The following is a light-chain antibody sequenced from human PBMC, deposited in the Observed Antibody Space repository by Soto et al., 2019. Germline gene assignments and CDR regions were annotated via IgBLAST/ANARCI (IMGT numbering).Light chain of an antibody. V-gene: IGLV2-8*01. CDR3: SSYAGSNIVV. CDR2: EVS. Sequence: QSVLTPPPSASGSPGQSVTISCTGTSSDVGGYNFVSWYQQHPGKAPKLMIYEVSERPSGVPDRFSGSKSGNTASLTVSGLQAEDEADYYCSSYAGSNIVVFGGGTKLTVL. J-gene: IGLJ2*01. CDR1: SSDVGGYNF.